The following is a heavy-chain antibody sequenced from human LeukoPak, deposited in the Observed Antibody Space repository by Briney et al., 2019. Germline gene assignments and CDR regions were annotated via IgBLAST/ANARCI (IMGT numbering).Heavy chain of an antibody. V-gene: IGHV4-38-2*01. CDR2: IYHSGST. CDR1: GYSISSGYY. Sequence: SETLSLTCAVSGYSISSGYYWGWIRQPPGKGLEWIGSIYHSGSTYYNPSLKRRVTISVDTSKNQFSMKLSSVTAADTAVYYCASVVVPAAIPWFDPWGQGTLVTVSS. D-gene: IGHD2-2*01. CDR3: ASVVVPAAIPWFDP. J-gene: IGHJ5*02.